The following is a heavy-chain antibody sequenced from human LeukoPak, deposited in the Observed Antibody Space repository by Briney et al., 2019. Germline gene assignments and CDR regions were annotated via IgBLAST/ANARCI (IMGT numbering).Heavy chain of an antibody. CDR2: INWNGGST. Sequence: GGSLRLSCAASGFTFDDYGISWVRQAPGKGLEWVSGINWNGGSTGYADSVKGRFTISRDNAKNPLYLQMNSLRAEDTALYHCARDREAAAGTYWFDPWGQGTLVTVSS. CDR3: ARDREAAAGTYWFDP. V-gene: IGHV3-20*01. J-gene: IGHJ5*02. D-gene: IGHD6-13*01. CDR1: GFTFDDYG.